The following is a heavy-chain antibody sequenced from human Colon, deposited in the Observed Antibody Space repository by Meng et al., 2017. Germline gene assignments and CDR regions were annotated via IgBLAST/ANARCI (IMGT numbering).Heavy chain of an antibody. CDR3: ARRHYSSALYYFDY. D-gene: IGHD6-19*01. CDR1: GVLLSGYY. J-gene: IGHJ4*02. CDR2: IHHNGRT. Sequence: VLLHQWGAGLLKPAETLSLNCNVSGVLLSGYYWTWIRQPPGKGLEWIGEIHHNGRTNYNPSLQSRVTLSVDTSKNQFSLKLTSVTAADTAVYYCARRHYSSALYYFDYWGQGTLVTVSS. V-gene: IGHV4-34*01.